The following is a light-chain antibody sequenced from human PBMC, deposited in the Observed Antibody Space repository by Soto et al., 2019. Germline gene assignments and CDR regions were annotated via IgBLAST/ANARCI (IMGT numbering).Light chain of an antibody. V-gene: IGLV2-14*01. CDR3: SSYTITSTEV. Sequence: QSALTQPASVSGSPGQSITISCTGTSSDVGGYNYVSWYQQHPGKAPKLMIYEVSNRPSGVSNRFSGSKSGNTASLTISGLQAEDEAVYYCSSYTITSTEVFGTGTKLTVL. CDR1: SSDVGGYNY. J-gene: IGLJ1*01. CDR2: EVS.